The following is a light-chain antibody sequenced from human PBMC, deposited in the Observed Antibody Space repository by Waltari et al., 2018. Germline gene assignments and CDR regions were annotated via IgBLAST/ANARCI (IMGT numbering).Light chain of an antibody. J-gene: IGLJ3*02. CDR1: ISNIGNNA. CDR3: AAWDDSLNGRV. CDR2: YDD. Sequence: QSVLTQPPSVSEAPRQRVTISCSGSISNIGNNAVNWYQQLPGKAPKLLIYYDDLLPSGVSDGFSGSKSGTSASLAISGLQFEDEAEYYCAAWDDSLNGRVFGGGTKLTVL. V-gene: IGLV1-36*01.